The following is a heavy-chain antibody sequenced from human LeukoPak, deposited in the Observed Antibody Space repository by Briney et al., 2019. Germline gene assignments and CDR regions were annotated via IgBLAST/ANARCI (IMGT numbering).Heavy chain of an antibody. CDR1: GGSISSYY. CDR3: ARENSGSYREFDY. D-gene: IGHD1-26*01. V-gene: IGHV4-4*07. Sequence: LETLSLTCTVSGGSISSYYWSWIRQPAGKGLEWIGRIYTSGSTNYNASLKSRVSMSVDTSKNQFSLKLSSVTAADTAVFYCARENSGSYREFDYWGQGTLVTVSS. CDR2: IYTSGST. J-gene: IGHJ4*02.